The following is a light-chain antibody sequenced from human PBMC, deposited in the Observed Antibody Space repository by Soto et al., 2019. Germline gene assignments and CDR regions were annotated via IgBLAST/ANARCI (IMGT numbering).Light chain of an antibody. Sequence: QSVLTQPPSASGYPGQSVTISCTGTTTDVGGYDLVSWYQQHPGKAPKVIIYEVTKRPSGVPDRFFGSKSGSTASLTVSGLQAEDEAVYYCCSYTVGDTVVFGGGTKVTVL. V-gene: IGLV2-8*01. CDR1: TTDVGGYDL. J-gene: IGLJ2*01. CDR2: EVT. CDR3: CSYTVGDTVV.